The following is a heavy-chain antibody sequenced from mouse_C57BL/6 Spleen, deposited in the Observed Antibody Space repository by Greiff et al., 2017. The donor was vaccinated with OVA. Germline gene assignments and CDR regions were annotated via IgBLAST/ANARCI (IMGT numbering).Heavy chain of an antibody. V-gene: IGHV1-55*01. Sequence: QVQLQQSGAELVKPGASVKMSCKASGYTFTSYWITWVKQRPGQGLEWIGDIYPGSGSTNYNEKFKSKATLTVDTSSSTAYMQLSSLTSEDSAVYYCATRGPQTVPFDYWGQGTTLTVSS. J-gene: IGHJ2*01. D-gene: IGHD4-1*01. CDR2: IYPGSGST. CDR1: GYTFTSYW. CDR3: ATRGPQTVPFDY.